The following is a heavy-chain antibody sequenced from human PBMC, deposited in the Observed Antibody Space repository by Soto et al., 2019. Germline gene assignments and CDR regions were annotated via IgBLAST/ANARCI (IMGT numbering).Heavy chain of an antibody. CDR3: ARDEQLPYHRYYYYYGMDV. J-gene: IGHJ6*02. CDR1: GFTFSSYA. V-gene: IGHV3-30-3*01. CDR2: ISYDGSNK. Sequence: PGGSLRLSCAASGFTFSSYAMHWVRQAPGKGLEWVAVISYDGSNKYYADSVKGRFTISRDNSKNTLYLQMNSLRAEDTAVYYCARDEQLPYHRYYYYYGMDVWGQGTTVTVSS. D-gene: IGHD6-13*01.